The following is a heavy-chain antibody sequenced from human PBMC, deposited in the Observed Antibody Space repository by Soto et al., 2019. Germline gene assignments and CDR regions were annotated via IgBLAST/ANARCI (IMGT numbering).Heavy chain of an antibody. CDR2: ISAGGGSP. CDR3: ARFGLRYVDY. CDR1: GFIFNNYA. J-gene: IGHJ4*02. V-gene: IGHV3-23*01. Sequence: PGGSLRLSCAASGFIFNNYAMSWVRRAPGKGLEWVSFISAGGGSPNYADSVKGRFTISRDNSKNMVYLQMNSLRAEDTAVYYCARFGLRYVDYWGQGTLVTVPQ. D-gene: IGHD3-9*01.